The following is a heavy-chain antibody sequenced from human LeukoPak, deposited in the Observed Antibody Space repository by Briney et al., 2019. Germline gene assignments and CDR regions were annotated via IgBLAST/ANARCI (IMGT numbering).Heavy chain of an antibody. D-gene: IGHD5-24*01. CDR2: FDPEDGET. CDR1: GYTLTELS. V-gene: IGHV1-24*01. CDR3: ARGALEMATMDAFDI. Sequence: ASVKVSCKVSGYTLTELSMHWVRQAPGKGLEWMGGFDPEDGETIYAQKFQGRVTMTEVTSTDTAYMELSSLRSEDTAVYYCARGALEMATMDAFDIWGQGTMVTVSS. J-gene: IGHJ3*02.